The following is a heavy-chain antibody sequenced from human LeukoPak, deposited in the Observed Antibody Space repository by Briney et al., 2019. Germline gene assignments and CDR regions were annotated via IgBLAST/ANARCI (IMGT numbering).Heavy chain of an antibody. V-gene: IGHV3-30*03. CDR2: ISYDGSNK. Sequence: PGGSLRLSCAASGFTFSSYGMHWVRQAPGKGLEWVAVISYDGSNKYYADCVKGRFTISRDNSKNTLYMQMNSLRAEDTAVYYCATTEGWFGEPLIYYYGMDVWGKGTTVTVSS. J-gene: IGHJ6*04. CDR1: GFTFSSYG. D-gene: IGHD3-10*01. CDR3: ATTEGWFGEPLIYYYGMDV.